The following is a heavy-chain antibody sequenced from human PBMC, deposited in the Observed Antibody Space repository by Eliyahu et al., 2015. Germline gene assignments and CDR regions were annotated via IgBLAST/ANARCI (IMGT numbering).Heavy chain of an antibody. CDR3: AKVGGHCTGTSCYSYMVIAAGRHYFDY. D-gene: IGHD2-15*01. CDR1: GFTFSTYA. Sequence: ESGGGLVQPGGSLRLSCAVSGFTFSTYAMSWVRQAPGKGLEWVSGISGSGSGTYYADSVKGRFTISRDNSKNTLYLQMNTLRAEDTALYYCAKVGGHCTGTSCYSYMVIAAGRHYFDYWGQGTLVTVSS. J-gene: IGHJ4*02. CDR2: ISGSGSGT. V-gene: IGHV3-23*01.